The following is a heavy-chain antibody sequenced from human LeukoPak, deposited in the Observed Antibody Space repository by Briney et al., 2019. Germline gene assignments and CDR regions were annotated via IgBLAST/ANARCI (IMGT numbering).Heavy chain of an antibody. J-gene: IGHJ5*02. CDR2: ISAYNGNT. CDR3: ARDPDYYGSGSFLEFDP. Sequence: GPVNVSCKASGYTFTSYGISWVRQAPGQGLEWMGWISAYNGNTNYAQKLQGRVTMTTDTSTSTAYMELRSLRSDDTAVYYCARDPDYYGSGSFLEFDPWGQGTLVTVSS. CDR1: GYTFTSYG. D-gene: IGHD3-10*01. V-gene: IGHV1-18*01.